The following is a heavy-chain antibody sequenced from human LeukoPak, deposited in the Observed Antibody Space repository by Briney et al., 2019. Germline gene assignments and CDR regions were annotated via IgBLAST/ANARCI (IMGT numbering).Heavy chain of an antibody. J-gene: IGHJ4*02. CDR2: IYYSGST. D-gene: IGHD6-13*01. CDR3: ARSRSFKYYFDY. V-gene: IGHV4-59*01. CDR1: GGSFSGYY. Sequence: SETLSLTCAVYGGSFSGYYWSWIRQPPGKGLEWIGYIYYSGSTNYNPSLKSRVTISVDTSKNQFSLKLSSVTAADTAVYYCARSRSFKYYFDYWGQGTLVTVSS.